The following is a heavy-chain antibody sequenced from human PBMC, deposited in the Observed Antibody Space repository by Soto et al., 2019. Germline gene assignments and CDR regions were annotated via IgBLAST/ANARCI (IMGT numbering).Heavy chain of an antibody. V-gene: IGHV3-7*01. Sequence: GGSLRLSCAASGFTFSSYWMSWVRQAPGKGLERVANIKQDGSEKYYVDSVKGRFTISRDNAKNSLYLQMNSLRAEDTAVYYCARDPSIVLVPAATYYYYYGMDVWGQGTTVTVSS. J-gene: IGHJ6*02. CDR1: GFTFSSYW. D-gene: IGHD2-2*01. CDR2: IKQDGSEK. CDR3: ARDPSIVLVPAATYYYYYGMDV.